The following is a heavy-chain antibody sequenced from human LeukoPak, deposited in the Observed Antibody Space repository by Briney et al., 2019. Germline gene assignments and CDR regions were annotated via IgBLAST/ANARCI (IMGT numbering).Heavy chain of an antibody. CDR2: IAYDGSRA. J-gene: IGHJ4*02. Sequence: GGSLRLSCAGSGFTFGGYGMHWFRQTPGKGLEWVAVIAYDGSRAFYADSVKGRFTISRDNSKYTMSVQMDDLRAEDTAVYYCTRHNNDHFDYWGQGTLVTVSS. CDR1: GFTFGGYG. CDR3: TRHNNDHFDY. D-gene: IGHD1-14*01. V-gene: IGHV3-33*01.